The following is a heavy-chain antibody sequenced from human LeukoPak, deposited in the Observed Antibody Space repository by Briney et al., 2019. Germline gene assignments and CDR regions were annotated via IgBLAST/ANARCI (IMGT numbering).Heavy chain of an antibody. Sequence: GGSLRLSCAASGFTFSSYAMSWVRQAPGKGLEWVSAISGSGASTFYADSVKGRFTIFRDNSKNTLYLQMNSLRADDTAVFYCAKDSPLYCSSTSCYYNYWGQGTLVTVSS. CDR2: ISGSGAST. J-gene: IGHJ4*02. D-gene: IGHD2-2*01. CDR1: GFTFSSYA. V-gene: IGHV3-23*01. CDR3: AKDSPLYCSSTSCYYNY.